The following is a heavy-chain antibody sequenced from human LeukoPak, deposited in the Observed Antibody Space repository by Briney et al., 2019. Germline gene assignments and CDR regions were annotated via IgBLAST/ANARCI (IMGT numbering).Heavy chain of an antibody. D-gene: IGHD4-17*01. Sequence: PGGSLRLSCAASGFTFDDYGMSWVRQAPGKGLEWVSGINWNGGSTGYADSVKGRFTISRDNAKNSLYLQMNSLRAEDTAVYYCAREGGYGDYVWTDYWGQGTLVTVSS. CDR3: AREGGYGDYVWTDY. V-gene: IGHV3-20*04. CDR2: INWNGGST. J-gene: IGHJ4*02. CDR1: GFTFDDYG.